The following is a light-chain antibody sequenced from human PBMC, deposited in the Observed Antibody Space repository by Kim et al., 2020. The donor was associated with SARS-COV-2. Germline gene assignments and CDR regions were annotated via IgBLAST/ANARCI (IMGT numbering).Light chain of an antibody. CDR1: SSNVGGYTY. V-gene: IGLV2-14*03. Sequence: QSALTHPASVSGSPGQSITISCTGTSSNVGGYTYVSWYQHPPGKAPKLMIYGVSTRPSGVSNRFSGSKSGNTASLTISGLQAEDEADYYCSSYTTSTSVVFGGGTQLTVL. CDR3: SSYTTSTSVV. CDR2: GVS. J-gene: IGLJ2*01.